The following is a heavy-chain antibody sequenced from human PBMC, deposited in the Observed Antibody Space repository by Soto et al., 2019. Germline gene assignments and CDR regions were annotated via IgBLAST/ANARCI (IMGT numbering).Heavy chain of an antibody. V-gene: IGHV4-39*02. CDR1: GSSISSSSYY. D-gene: IGHD1-26*01. CDR2: IYYSGST. J-gene: IGHJ5*02. CDR3: ATQELGGSYVYTFDP. Sequence: SETLSLTCTVSGSSISSSSYYKDWIRQPPGKGLEWIGSIYYSGSTYYNPSFKSRVTIFFFSCYSHFSVLLFFVTAASSDVYYCATQELGGSYVYTFDPWGQGTLVTVSS.